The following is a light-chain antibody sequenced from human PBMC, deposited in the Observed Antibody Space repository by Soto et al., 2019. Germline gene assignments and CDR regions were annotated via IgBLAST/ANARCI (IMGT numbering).Light chain of an antibody. CDR3: QQYDRSPLT. CDR1: QGVATAC. CDR2: GAS. Sequence: EIVLTQSPGTLSLSPGERPPFSSRSIQGVATACLAGYQQKPGRAPRLLIYGASSRATDIPDRFSGSGSGTDFTLTISRLEPEDVAVYYCQQYDRSPLTFGGGTKVEIK. J-gene: IGKJ4*01. V-gene: IGKV3-20*01.